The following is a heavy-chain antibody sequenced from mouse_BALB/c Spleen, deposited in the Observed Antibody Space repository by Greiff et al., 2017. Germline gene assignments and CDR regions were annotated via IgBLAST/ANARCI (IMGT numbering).Heavy chain of an antibody. CDR1: GFTFSSYT. CDR2: ISNGGGST. Sequence: EVKLEESGGGLVQPGGSLKLSCAASGFTFSSYTMSWVRQTPEKRLEWVAYISNGGGSTYYPDTIKGRFTISRDNAKNTLYLQMSSLKSEDTAMYYCARHGSRDYFDYWGQGTTLTVSS. CDR3: ARHGSRDYFDY. J-gene: IGHJ2*01. D-gene: IGHD4-1*01. V-gene: IGHV5-12-2*01.